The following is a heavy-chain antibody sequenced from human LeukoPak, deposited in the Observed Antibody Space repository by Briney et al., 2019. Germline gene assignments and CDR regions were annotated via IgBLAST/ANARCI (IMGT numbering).Heavy chain of an antibody. J-gene: IGHJ4*02. D-gene: IGHD3-10*01. CDR2: IYYSGST. CDR3: ARDLTTTVRGIN. Sequence: SETLSLTCTVSGGSISSSSYYWGWIRQPPGKGLEWIGSIYYSGSTYYNPSLKSRVTISVDTSKNQFSLKLSSVTAADTAVYYCARDLTTTVRGINWGQGTLVTVSS. CDR1: GGSISSSSYY. V-gene: IGHV4-39*07.